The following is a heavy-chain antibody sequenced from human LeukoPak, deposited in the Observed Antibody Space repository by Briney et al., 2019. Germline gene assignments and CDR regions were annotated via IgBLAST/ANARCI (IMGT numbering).Heavy chain of an antibody. Sequence: GGSLRLSCAASGFTFSSYSMNWARQAPGKGLEWVSSISSSSSYIYYADSVKGRFTISRDNAKNSLYLQMNSLRAEDTAVYYCARVYDSSGYYNQNHDYWGQGTLDTVSS. V-gene: IGHV3-21*01. J-gene: IGHJ4*02. CDR2: ISSSSSYI. CDR3: ARVYDSSGYYNQNHDY. D-gene: IGHD3-22*01. CDR1: GFTFSSYS.